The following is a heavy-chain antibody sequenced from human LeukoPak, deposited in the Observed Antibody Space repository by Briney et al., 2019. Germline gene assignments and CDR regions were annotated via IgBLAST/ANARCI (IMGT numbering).Heavy chain of an antibody. CDR3: AGVLRGAFDI. Sequence: GGSLRLSCTASGITVSSNDMCWVRQAPGKGLEWISLIYSGGRTDYADSVKGRFTISRDNSKNMVYLQMNSLRGDDTAVYYCAGVLRGAFDIWGQGKMVTVSS. CDR1: GITVSSND. J-gene: IGHJ3*02. CDR2: IYSGGRT. V-gene: IGHV3-53*01.